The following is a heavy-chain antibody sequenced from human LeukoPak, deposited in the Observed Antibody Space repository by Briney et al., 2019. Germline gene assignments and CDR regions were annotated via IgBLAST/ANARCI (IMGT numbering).Heavy chain of an antibody. CDR2: IYYSGST. Sequence: SETLSLTCTVSGGSISSYFWSWIRQPPGKGLEWIGYIYYSGSTNYNPSLKSRVTISVDTSKNQFSLKLSSVTTADTAVYYCARLGRPGYSYGPHFDYWGQGTLVTVSS. V-gene: IGHV4-59*08. CDR1: GGSISSYF. D-gene: IGHD5-18*01. J-gene: IGHJ4*02. CDR3: ARLGRPGYSYGPHFDY.